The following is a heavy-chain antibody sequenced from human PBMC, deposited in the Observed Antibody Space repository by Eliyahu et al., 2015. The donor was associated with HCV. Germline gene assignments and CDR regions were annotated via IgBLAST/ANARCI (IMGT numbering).Heavy chain of an antibody. D-gene: IGHD3-10*01. V-gene: IGHV1-69*01. J-gene: IGHJ5*02. CDR2: IIPXFGTA. CDR1: GGXFXSYA. Sequence: QVQLVQSGAEVKKPGPSVXVSXXASGGXFXSYAIXXVRQAPGQGLEWMGGIIPXFGTANYAQKFQGRVTITADESTSTAYMELSSLRSEDTAVYYCARDNSYYYGSGSYYNENWFDPWGQGTLVTVSS. CDR3: ARDNSYYYGSGSYYNENWFDP.